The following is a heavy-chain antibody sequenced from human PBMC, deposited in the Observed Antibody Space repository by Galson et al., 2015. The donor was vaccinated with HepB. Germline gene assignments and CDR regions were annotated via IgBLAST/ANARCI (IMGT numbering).Heavy chain of an antibody. D-gene: IGHD3-10*01. CDR3: ARGTAGRFDH. CDR1: GYIFTTYW. J-gene: IGHJ4*02. Sequence: QSGAEVKKPGESLKISCKGSGYIFTTYWIGWVRQMPGKGLEWMGLIYPPDSGTRYSPSFQGQVTMSADKSISTAYLQWSSLQASDTAMYYCARGTAGRFDHWGQGTLVTVSS. CDR2: IYPPDSGT. V-gene: IGHV5-51*01.